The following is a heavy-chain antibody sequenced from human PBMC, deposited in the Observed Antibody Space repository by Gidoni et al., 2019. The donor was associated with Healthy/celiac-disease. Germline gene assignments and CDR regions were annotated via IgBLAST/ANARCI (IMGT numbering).Heavy chain of an antibody. CDR2: IYYSGST. J-gene: IGHJ6*03. CDR1: GGSISSSSYY. CDR3: ARPMTTDYYYYMDV. Sequence: QLQLQESCPGLVKPSETLSLTCTVSGGSISSSSYYWGWIRQPPGKGLEWIGSIYYSGSTYYKPSLKSRVTISVDTSKNQFSLKLSSVTAADTAVYYCARPMTTDYYYYMDVWGKGTTVTVSS. V-gene: IGHV4-39*01. D-gene: IGHD4-17*01.